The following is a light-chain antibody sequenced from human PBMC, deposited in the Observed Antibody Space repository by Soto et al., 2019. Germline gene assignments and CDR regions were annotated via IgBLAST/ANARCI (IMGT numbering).Light chain of an antibody. V-gene: IGLV2-14*01. Sequence: QSVLTQPASVSGSPGQSITISCTGTSGDVGTYNYVSWYLQHPGKDPKLMVYAVSNRPSGVSNRLSGSKSGNTAFLTISGLQAEDEADYYCSSYSSISTRYVFGTGTKLTVL. CDR1: SGDVGTYNY. CDR3: SSYSSISTRYV. CDR2: AVS. J-gene: IGLJ1*01.